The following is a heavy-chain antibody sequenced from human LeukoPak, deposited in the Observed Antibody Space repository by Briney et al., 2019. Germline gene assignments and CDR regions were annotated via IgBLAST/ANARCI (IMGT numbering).Heavy chain of an antibody. CDR3: AKDTFGTVTTPSD. CDR1: GFTFDDYA. V-gene: IGHV3-9*01. CDR2: ISWNSGSI. J-gene: IGHJ4*02. Sequence: PGGSLRLSCAASGFTFDDYAMHWVRQAPGKGLEWVSGISWNSGSIGYADSVKGRFTISRDNAKNSLYLQMNSLRAEDTALYYCAKDTFGTVTTPSDWGRGTLVTVSS. D-gene: IGHD4-17*01.